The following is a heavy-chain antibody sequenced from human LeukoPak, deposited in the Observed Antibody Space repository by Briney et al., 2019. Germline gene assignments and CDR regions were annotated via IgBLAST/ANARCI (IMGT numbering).Heavy chain of an antibody. J-gene: IGHJ6*02. V-gene: IGHV1-69*02. CDR2: XXXXLGIA. Sequence: WMGRXXXXLGIANYAQKFQGRVTITADKSTSTAYMELSSLRSEDTAVYYCASAPLVPAENKYYYYGMDVWGQGTTVTVSS. CDR3: ASAPLVPAENKYYYYGMDV. D-gene: IGHD2-2*01.